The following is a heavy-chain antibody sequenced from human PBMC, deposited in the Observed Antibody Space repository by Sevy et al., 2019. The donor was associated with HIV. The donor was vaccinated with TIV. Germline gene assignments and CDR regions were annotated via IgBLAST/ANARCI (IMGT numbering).Heavy chain of an antibody. V-gene: IGHV4-39*01. CDR3: ARPEGLQLNYAMDV. Sequence: SETLSLTCTVSGGSISSSSYYWNWIRQPPGKGLEWIGSIYYTGSTYYKPSLKSRVTISKDTSKNQFSLKLTPVTAADTAVYYCARPEGLQLNYAMDVWGQGTTVTVSS. CDR1: GGSISSSSYY. D-gene: IGHD3-3*01. J-gene: IGHJ6*02. CDR2: IYYTGST.